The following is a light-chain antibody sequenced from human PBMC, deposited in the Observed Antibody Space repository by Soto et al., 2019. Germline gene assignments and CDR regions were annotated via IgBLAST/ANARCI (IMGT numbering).Light chain of an antibody. CDR1: SSDVGGYNF. Sequence: ALTQPPSASGSRGQSVTISCTGTSSDVGGYNFVSWYQQHPGKAPKVILYEVTKRPSGVPDRFSGSKSGNTASLTVSGLQTEDEAHYYCSSYAGSKNRYVXGTGTKLTVL. V-gene: IGLV2-8*01. J-gene: IGLJ1*01. CDR2: EVT. CDR3: SSYAGSKNRYV.